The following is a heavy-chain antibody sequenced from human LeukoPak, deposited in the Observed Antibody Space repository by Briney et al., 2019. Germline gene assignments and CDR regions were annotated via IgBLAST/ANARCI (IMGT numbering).Heavy chain of an antibody. Sequence: ASVKVSCKPSGYTFTDNNLHWVRQAPGQGLEWVGWMNPNSGGTGYAQKFQGRVTMTRDTSISTAYMELSSLTSDDTAVYYCTRGSGTSWFDYWGQGSLVTVSS. J-gene: IGHJ4*02. V-gene: IGHV1-2*02. CDR3: TRGSGTSWFDY. CDR2: MNPNSGGT. CDR1: GYTFTDNN. D-gene: IGHD2-2*01.